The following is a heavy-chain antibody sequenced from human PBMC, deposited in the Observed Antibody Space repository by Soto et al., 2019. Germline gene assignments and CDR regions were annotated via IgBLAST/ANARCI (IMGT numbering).Heavy chain of an antibody. CDR2: ISWNSGII. J-gene: IGHJ4*02. D-gene: IGHD7-27*01. CDR3: AKGRGPRTGNAFDY. Sequence: EVQLVESGGGLVQPGRSLRLSCAASGFTFEDYAIHWVRQAPGKGLEWVTGISWNSGIIGYEDFVKGRFTISRDNTKNSLYLQMNSLRTEDTALYYCAKGRGPRTGNAFDYWGQGTLVTVSS. CDR1: GFTFEDYA. V-gene: IGHV3-9*01.